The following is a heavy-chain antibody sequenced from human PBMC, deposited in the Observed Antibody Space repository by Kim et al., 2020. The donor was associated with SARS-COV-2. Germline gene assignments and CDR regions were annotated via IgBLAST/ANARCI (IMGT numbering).Heavy chain of an antibody. Sequence: ASVKVSCKTSGYTFNTYGISWVRQAPGQGLEWLGWLTSYNGDTKYAERVKDRVTVTRDTSTNTAYMELRSLRSDDTATYYCAKSRTAWTWDFDAWGQGTLVTVAS. V-gene: IGHV1-18*01. CDR2: LTSYNGDT. CDR3: AKSRTAWTWDFDA. CDR1: GYTFNTYG. D-gene: IGHD1-1*01. J-gene: IGHJ4*02.